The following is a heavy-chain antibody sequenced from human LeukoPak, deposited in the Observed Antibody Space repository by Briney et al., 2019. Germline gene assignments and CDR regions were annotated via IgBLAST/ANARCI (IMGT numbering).Heavy chain of an antibody. CDR2: IYHSGST. CDR1: GYSISSGYY. V-gene: IGHV4-38-2*02. CDR3: ARFTIFGVAGDDAFDI. D-gene: IGHD3-3*01. J-gene: IGHJ3*02. Sequence: SETLSLTCTVSGYSISSGYYWGWIRQPPGKGLEWIGSIYHSGSTYYNPSLESRVTISVDTSKNQFSLKLSSVTAADAAVYYCARFTIFGVAGDDAFDIWGQGTMVTVSS.